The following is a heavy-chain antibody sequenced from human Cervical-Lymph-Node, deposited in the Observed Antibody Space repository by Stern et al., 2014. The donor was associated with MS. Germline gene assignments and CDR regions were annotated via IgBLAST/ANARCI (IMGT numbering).Heavy chain of an antibody. CDR3: ARDTASSSWYLVS. CDR1: GFTFRTYG. Sequence: QVQLVESGGGVVQPGRSLRLSCAASGFTFRTYGMHWVRQAPGKGLEWVAVIWYDGSNKYYADSVKGRFTISRDNSKNTLYLQINSRRAEDTAVYYCARDTASSSWYLVSWGQGTLVTVSS. D-gene: IGHD6-13*01. J-gene: IGHJ4*02. CDR2: IWYDGSNK. V-gene: IGHV3-33*01.